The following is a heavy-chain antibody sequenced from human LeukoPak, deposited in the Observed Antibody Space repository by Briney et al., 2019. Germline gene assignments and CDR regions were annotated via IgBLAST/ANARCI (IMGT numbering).Heavy chain of an antibody. V-gene: IGHV3-23*01. CDR1: GFTFSSYA. CDR3: ANSYDILTDFGY. D-gene: IGHD3-9*01. J-gene: IGHJ4*02. CDR2: ISGSGGST. Sequence: SGGSLRLSCAASGFTFSSYAMSWVRQAPGKGLEWVSAISGSGGSTYYADSVKGRFTISRDNSKNTLYLQMNSLRAEDTAVYYCANSYDILTDFGYWGQGTLVIVSS.